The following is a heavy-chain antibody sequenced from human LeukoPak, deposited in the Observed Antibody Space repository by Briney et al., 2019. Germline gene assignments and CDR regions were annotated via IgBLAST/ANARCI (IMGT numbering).Heavy chain of an antibody. CDR1: GSTFSRYW. CDR2: IKQDGSEK. V-gene: IGHV3-7*01. CDR3: ASTIYDLWSGLDY. Sequence: PGGSLRLSCAASGSTFSRYWMSWVRQAPGKGLEWVANIKQDGSEKYYVDSVKGRFTISRDNAKNSLYLQMNSLRAEDTAMYYCASTIYDLWSGLDYWDQGALVTVSS. J-gene: IGHJ4*02. D-gene: IGHD3-3*01.